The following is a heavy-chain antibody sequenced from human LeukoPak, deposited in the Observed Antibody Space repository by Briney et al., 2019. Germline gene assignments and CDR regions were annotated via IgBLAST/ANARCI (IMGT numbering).Heavy chain of an antibody. CDR2: ISGSGGTT. CDR3: AKDLSTTVVTVFDY. J-gene: IGHJ4*02. CDR1: GFTFSSYA. D-gene: IGHD4-23*01. V-gene: IGHV3-23*01. Sequence: GGSLRLSCAGSGFTFSSYAMSWVRQAPGKGLEWVSGISGSGGTTYYADSVKGRFTISRDNSKNTLYLQVSSLRAEDTAVYYCAKDLSTTVVTVFDYWGQGTLVTVSS.